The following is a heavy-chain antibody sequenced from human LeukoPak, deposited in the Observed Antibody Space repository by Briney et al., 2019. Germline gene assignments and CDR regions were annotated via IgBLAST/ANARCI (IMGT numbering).Heavy chain of an antibody. CDR1: GGSISSYY. CDR3: ARFIMVRGVKGNWFDP. Sequence: SETLSLTCTVSGGSISSYYWTWIRQPPGKGLEWIGYIYYSGSTNYNPSLKSRVTISVDTSKNQFSLKLSSVTAADTAVYYCARFIMVRGVKGNWFDPWGQGTLVTVSS. J-gene: IGHJ5*02. D-gene: IGHD3-10*01. V-gene: IGHV4-59*08. CDR2: IYYSGST.